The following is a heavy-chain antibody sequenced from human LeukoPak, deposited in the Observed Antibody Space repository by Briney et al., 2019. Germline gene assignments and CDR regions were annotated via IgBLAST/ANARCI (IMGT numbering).Heavy chain of an antibody. Sequence: GGSLRLSCAASGFTVSSNYMSWVRQAPGKGLEWVSVIYSGGSTYYADSVKGRFTISRDNSKNTLYLQMNSLRAEDTAVYYCAREGDYYDSSGFFDYWGQGTLVTVSS. CDR1: GFTVSSNY. CDR3: AREGDYYDSSGFFDY. J-gene: IGHJ4*02. CDR2: IYSGGST. D-gene: IGHD3-22*01. V-gene: IGHV3-53*01.